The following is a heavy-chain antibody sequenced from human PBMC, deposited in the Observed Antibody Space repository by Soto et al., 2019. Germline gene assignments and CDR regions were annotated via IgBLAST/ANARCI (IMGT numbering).Heavy chain of an antibody. V-gene: IGHV3-73*01. CDR2: IRSKANSYAT. Sequence: LSCAPSAFTFSGSAMHWVRQESGKGLKWVGRIRSKANSYATEYAASVKGRFTISRDDSKNTAYLQMNSLKTDDTAVYYCTGAYSDSSALAPFAAFDIWAQVPMLTVSS. J-gene: IGHJ3*02. D-gene: IGHD6-19*01. CDR1: AFTFSGSA. CDR3: TGAYSDSSALAPFAAFDI.